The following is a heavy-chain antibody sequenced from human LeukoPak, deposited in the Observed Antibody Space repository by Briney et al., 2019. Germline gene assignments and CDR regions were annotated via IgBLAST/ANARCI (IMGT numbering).Heavy chain of an antibody. CDR1: GYIFTGYY. CDR3: ARDPDGYNLNYASDDAFDI. D-gene: IGHD5-24*01. V-gene: IGHV1-18*04. CDR2: INANTGNT. J-gene: IGHJ3*02. Sequence: ASVKVSCKASGYIFTGYYMHWVRQAPGQGLEWMGWINANTGNTNYAQKLQGRVTMPTDTSTSTAYMELRSLRSDDTAVYYCARDPDGYNLNYASDDAFDIWGQGQWSPSLQ.